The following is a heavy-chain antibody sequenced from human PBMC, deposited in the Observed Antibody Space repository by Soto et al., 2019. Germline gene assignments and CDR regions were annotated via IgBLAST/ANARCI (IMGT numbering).Heavy chain of an antibody. CDR2: IDPSGDNT. Sequence: QVQLVQSGAEVKKPGASAKVSCKASEYSFTSYYMHWVRRAPGQGLEWMGMIDPSGDNTGYPQKFQGRVTMTSDTSTSTVYMELSSLRSEDTAMYYCAATRGYSPPFDSWGQGTPLTVSS. D-gene: IGHD3-22*01. J-gene: IGHJ4*02. CDR3: AATRGYSPPFDS. V-gene: IGHV1-46*01. CDR1: EYSFTSYY.